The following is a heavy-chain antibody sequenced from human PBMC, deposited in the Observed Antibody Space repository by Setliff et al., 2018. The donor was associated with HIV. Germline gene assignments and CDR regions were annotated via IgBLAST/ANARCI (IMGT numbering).Heavy chain of an antibody. CDR3: TTEDPWLRFGH. V-gene: IGHV3-15*01. CDR2: IKSRTDGGTT. D-gene: IGHD5-12*01. J-gene: IGHJ5*02. Sequence: GGSLRLSCEASAFIFSSYGMHWVRQAPGRGLEWVGRIKSRTDGGTTDYSAPVKGRFTISRDDPKNTLYLVMNGLKTEDTAVYYCTTEDPWLRFGHWGQGTLVTVSS. CDR1: AFIFSSYG.